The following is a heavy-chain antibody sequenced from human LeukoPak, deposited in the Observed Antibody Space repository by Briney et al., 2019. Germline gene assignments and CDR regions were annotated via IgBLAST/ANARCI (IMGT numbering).Heavy chain of an antibody. D-gene: IGHD3-9*01. CDR1: GFTFSSYS. CDR2: ISGSGGST. Sequence: GGSLRLSCEASGFTFSSYSMNWVRQAPGKGLEWVSAISGSGGSTYYADSVKGRFTISRDNSKNTLYLQMNSLRAEDTAVYYCAKDGGDILTGYYIAIDYWGQGTLVTVSS. V-gene: IGHV3-23*01. J-gene: IGHJ4*02. CDR3: AKDGGDILTGYYIAIDY.